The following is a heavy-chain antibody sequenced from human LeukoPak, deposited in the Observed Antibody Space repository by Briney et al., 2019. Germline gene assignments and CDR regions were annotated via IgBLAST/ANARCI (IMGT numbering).Heavy chain of an antibody. J-gene: IGHJ4*02. D-gene: IGHD4-17*01. V-gene: IGHV1-2*02. Sequence: SVKVSCKASGYTFTSYYMHWVRQAPGQGLEWMGWINPNSGGTNYAQKFQGRVTMTRDTSIVTAYMELSRLRSDDTAVYYCARDRNGDYNGDFDYWGQGTLVTVSS. CDR2: INPNSGGT. CDR1: GYTFTSYY. CDR3: ARDRNGDYNGDFDY.